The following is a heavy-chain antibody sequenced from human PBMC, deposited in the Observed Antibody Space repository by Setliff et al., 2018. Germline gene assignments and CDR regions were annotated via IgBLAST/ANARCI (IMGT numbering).Heavy chain of an antibody. CDR2: IIPMFGTT. J-gene: IGHJ6*03. CDR3: ARVRDCSGGICHRGFHHYMDV. Sequence: GASVKVSCKASGGTFSTYAINWVRQAPGQGLEWMGGIIPMFGTTNYARKFQGRVTITADESTITANMELSSLRSEDTAVYYCARVRDCSGGICHRGFHHYMDVWGKGTTVTVSS. D-gene: IGHD2-15*01. CDR1: GGTFSTYA. V-gene: IGHV1-69*13.